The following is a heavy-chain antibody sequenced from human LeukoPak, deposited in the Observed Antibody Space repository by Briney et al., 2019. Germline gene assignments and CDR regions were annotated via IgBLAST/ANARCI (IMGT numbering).Heavy chain of an antibody. D-gene: IGHD2-2*01. CDR1: GYTFTSYY. V-gene: IGHV1-46*01. Sequence: ASVKVSCKASGYTFTSYYMHWVRQAPGQGLEWMGIINPSGGSTSYAQKFQGRVTVTRDMSTSTVYMELSSLRSEDTAVYYCARAAFYCSSTSCYSPNNWFDPWGQGTLVTVSS. CDR3: ARAAFYCSSTSCYSPNNWFDP. J-gene: IGHJ5*02. CDR2: INPSGGST.